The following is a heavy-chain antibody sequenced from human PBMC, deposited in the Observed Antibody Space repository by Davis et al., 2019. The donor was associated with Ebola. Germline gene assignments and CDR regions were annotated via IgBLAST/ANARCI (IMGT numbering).Heavy chain of an antibody. CDR3: ARVGLIWFGELLTQPYWFDP. D-gene: IGHD3-10*01. Sequence: SETLSLTCTVSGGSISSGGYYWSWIRQHPGKGLEWIGYIYYSGNTYYNPSLKSRVTISVDTSKNQFSLKLSSVTAADTAVYYCARVGLIWFGELLTQPYWFDPWGQGTLVTVSS. CDR1: GGSISSGGYY. CDR2: IYYSGNT. V-gene: IGHV4-31*03. J-gene: IGHJ5*02.